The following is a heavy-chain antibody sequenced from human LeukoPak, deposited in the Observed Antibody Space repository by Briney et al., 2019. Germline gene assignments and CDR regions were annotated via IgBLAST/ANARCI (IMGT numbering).Heavy chain of an antibody. CDR3: AVVRGVYDAFDI. Sequence: ASVKVSCKVSGYTLTELSMHWVRQAPGKGLEWMGGFDPEDGETIYAQKFQGRVTTTEDTSTDTAYMELSSLRSEDTAVYYCAVVRGVYDAFDIWGQATMVTVSS. CDR1: GYTLTELS. CDR2: FDPEDGET. D-gene: IGHD3-10*01. J-gene: IGHJ3*02. V-gene: IGHV1-24*01.